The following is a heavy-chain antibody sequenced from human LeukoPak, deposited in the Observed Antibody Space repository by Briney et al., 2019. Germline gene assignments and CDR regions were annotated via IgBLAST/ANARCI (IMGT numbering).Heavy chain of an antibody. D-gene: IGHD3-10*01. V-gene: IGHV4-39*07. J-gene: IGHJ4*02. CDR1: GGSISSSSYY. Sequence: SETLSLTCTVSGGSISSSSYYWGWIRQPPGKGLEWIGSIYYSGSTYYNPSLKSRVTISVDTSKNQFSLKLSSVTAADTAVYYCARGRGKHFDYWGQGTLVTVSS. CDR2: IYYSGST. CDR3: ARGRGKHFDY.